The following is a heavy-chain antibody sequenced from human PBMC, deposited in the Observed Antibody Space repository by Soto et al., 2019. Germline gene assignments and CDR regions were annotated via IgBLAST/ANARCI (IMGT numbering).Heavy chain of an antibody. D-gene: IGHD5-18*01. CDR3: ARGTGYSYGYN. V-gene: IGHV4-34*01. CDR2: INHSGST. Sequence: PSETLSLTCAVYGGSFSGYYWSWIRQPPGKGLEWIGEINHSGSTNYNPSLKSRVTISVDTSKNQFSLKLSSVTAADTAVYYCARGTGYSYGYNWGQGTLVTVSS. J-gene: IGHJ4*02. CDR1: GGSFSGYY.